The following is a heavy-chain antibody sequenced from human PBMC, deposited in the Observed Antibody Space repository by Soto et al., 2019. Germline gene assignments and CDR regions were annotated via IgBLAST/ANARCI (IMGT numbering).Heavy chain of an antibody. CDR2: ISGSGGST. Sequence: GGSLRLSCAASGFTFSSYAMSWVRQAPGKGLEWVSAISGSGGSTYYADSVKGRFTISRDNSKNTLYLQMNSLRAEDTAVYYCAKDLRPDIVVVPAASWDWFDPWGQGTLVTVSS. CDR1: GFTFSSYA. J-gene: IGHJ5*02. D-gene: IGHD2-2*01. CDR3: AKDLRPDIVVVPAASWDWFDP. V-gene: IGHV3-23*01.